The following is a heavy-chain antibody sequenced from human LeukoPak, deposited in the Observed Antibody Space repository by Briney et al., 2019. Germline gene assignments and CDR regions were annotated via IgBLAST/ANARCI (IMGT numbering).Heavy chain of an antibody. D-gene: IGHD4-23*01. CDR2: IYYSGST. V-gene: IGHV4-30-4*01. J-gene: IGHJ4*02. CDR3: ARRGVPAIGGFDY. Sequence: PSETLSLTCTVSGGSISSGDYYWSWIRQPPGKGLEWIGYIYYSGSTYYNPSLKSRVIISVDTSKNQFSLKLSSVTAADTAVYYCARRGVPAIGGFDYWGQGTLVTVSS. CDR1: GGSISSGDYY.